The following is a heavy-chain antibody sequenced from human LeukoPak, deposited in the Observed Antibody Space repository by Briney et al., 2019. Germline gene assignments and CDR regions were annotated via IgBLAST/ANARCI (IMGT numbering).Heavy chain of an antibody. CDR1: GFTFSSYS. J-gene: IGHJ6*03. V-gene: IGHV3-21*01. D-gene: IGHD1-26*01. Sequence: GGSLRLSCAASGFTFSSYSMNWVRQAPGKGLEWVSSISSSSSYIYYADSMKGRFTISRDNAKNSLYLQMNSLRAEDTAVYYCARDRAVGVGALVYYYYYYMDVWGKGTTVTISS. CDR3: ARDRAVGVGALVYYYYYYMDV. CDR2: ISSSSSYI.